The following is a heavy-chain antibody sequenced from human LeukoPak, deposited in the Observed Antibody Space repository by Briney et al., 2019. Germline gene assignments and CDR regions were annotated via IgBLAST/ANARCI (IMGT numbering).Heavy chain of an antibody. D-gene: IGHD3-22*01. V-gene: IGHV3-30*04. CDR1: GFTFSSYA. J-gene: IGHJ3*02. CDR2: ISDDGSNK. CDR3: ARSPYRGYYYDSSGYYFGAFDI. Sequence: GGSLRLSCAASGFTFSSYAMHWVRQAPGKGLEWVAVISDDGSNKYYADSVKGRFTISRDNSKNTLYLQMNSLRAEDTAVYYCARSPYRGYYYDSSGYYFGAFDIWGQGTMVTVSS.